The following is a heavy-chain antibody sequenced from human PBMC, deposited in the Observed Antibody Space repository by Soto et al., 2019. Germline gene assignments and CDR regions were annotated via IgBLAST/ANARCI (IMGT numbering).Heavy chain of an antibody. J-gene: IGHJ2*01. CDR3: ARDSAVTYWYFDL. CDR2: ISFDGNNK. D-gene: IGHD4-17*01. V-gene: IGHV3-30-3*01. CDR1: EFTFSSYA. Sequence: QVQLVESGGGVVQPGRSLRLSCAASEFTFSSYAMHWVRQAPGTGLEWVAAISFDGNNKFYADSVKGRFTISRDNSKNTLYVQMNSLRAEDTAVYYCARDSAVTYWYFDLWGRGTLVTVSS.